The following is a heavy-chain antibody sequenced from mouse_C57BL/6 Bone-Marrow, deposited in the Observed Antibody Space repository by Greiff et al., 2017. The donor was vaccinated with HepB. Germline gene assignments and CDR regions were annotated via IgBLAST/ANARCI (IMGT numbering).Heavy chain of an antibody. CDR1: GFTFSDAW. J-gene: IGHJ1*03. D-gene: IGHD1-1*01. Sequence: EVKLVESGGGLVQPGGSMKLSCAASGFTFSDAWMDWVRQSPEKGLEWVAEIRNKANNHATYYAESVKGRFTISRDDSKSSVYLQMNSLRAEDTGIYYCTRRVVLRYWYFDVWGTGTTVTVSS. CDR2: IRNKANNHAT. V-gene: IGHV6-6*01. CDR3: TRRVVLRYWYFDV.